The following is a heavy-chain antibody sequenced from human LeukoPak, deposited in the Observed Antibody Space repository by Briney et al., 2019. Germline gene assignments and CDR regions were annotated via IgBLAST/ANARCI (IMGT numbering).Heavy chain of an antibody. CDR3: AHLPHYSSWQLPAEYFQH. V-gene: IGHV2-5*02. D-gene: IGHD6-13*01. CDR2: IYWDDDK. CDR1: GFSLSTSGVG. Sequence: SGPTLVNPTQTLTLTCTFSGFSLSTSGVGVGWIRQPPGKALEWLALIYWDDDKRYSPSLKSRLTITKDTSKNQVVLTMTNMDPVDTATYYCAHLPHYSSWQLPAEYFQHWGQGTLVTVSS. J-gene: IGHJ1*01.